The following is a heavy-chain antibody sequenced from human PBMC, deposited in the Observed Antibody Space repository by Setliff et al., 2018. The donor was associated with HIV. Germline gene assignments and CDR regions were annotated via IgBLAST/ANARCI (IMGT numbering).Heavy chain of an antibody. Sequence: SVKVSCKASGGTDNTHALNWVRLAPGQGLEWMGGYIPTLHITRYADNIDRDRVTLTTDTSTTTAYMELRSLRSDDTAVYYCARGGGYSGYDGTLDYWGQGTQVTVSS. V-gene: IGHV1-69*10. D-gene: IGHD5-12*01. CDR2: YIPTLHIT. CDR1: GGTDNTHA. J-gene: IGHJ4*02. CDR3: ARGGGYSGYDGTLDY.